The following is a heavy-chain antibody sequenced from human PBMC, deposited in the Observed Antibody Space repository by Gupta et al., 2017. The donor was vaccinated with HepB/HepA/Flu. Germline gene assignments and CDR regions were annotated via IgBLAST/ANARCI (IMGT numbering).Heavy chain of an antibody. CDR2: INPNSGAT. J-gene: IGHJ6*03. CDR1: GYTFTDYY. D-gene: IGHD3-16*01. V-gene: IGHV1-2*02. CDR3: ARGGGRQETSLLRPPTNYYYYMDV. Sequence: QMQLVQSEAEMKKPGASVKVSCTASGYTFTDYYIHWVRQVPGQGLEWMGWINPNSGATKYAQKFQARVTMTRDTSIITAYMDLSRLRSDDTALYYGARGGGRQETSLLRPPTNYYYYMDVWGKGTTVTVS.